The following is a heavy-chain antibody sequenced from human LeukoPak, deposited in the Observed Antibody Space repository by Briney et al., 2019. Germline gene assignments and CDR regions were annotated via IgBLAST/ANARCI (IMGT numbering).Heavy chain of an antibody. Sequence: GGSLRLSCAASGFTFGSFAMNWVRQAPGKGLEWVSSISSSSSYIYYADSVKGRFTISRDNAKNSLYLQMNSLRAEDTAVYYCARDLAALIAAALGPWGQGTLVTVSS. CDR3: ARDLAALIAAALGP. V-gene: IGHV3-21*01. D-gene: IGHD6-13*01. CDR2: ISSSSSYI. J-gene: IGHJ5*02. CDR1: GFTFGSFA.